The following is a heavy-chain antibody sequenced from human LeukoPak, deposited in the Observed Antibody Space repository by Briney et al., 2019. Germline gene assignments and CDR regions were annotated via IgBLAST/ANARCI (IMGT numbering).Heavy chain of an antibody. CDR2: IRSKANSYAT. CDR1: GLTFSNAW. V-gene: IGHV3-73*01. D-gene: IGHD6-13*01. CDR3: IAGLSSGY. Sequence: GGSLRLSRAVSGLTFSNAWMNWVRQAPGKGLEWVGRIRSKANSYATAYAASVKGRFTISRDDSKNTAYLQMNSLKTEDTAVYYCIAGLSSGYWGQGTLVTVSS. J-gene: IGHJ4*02.